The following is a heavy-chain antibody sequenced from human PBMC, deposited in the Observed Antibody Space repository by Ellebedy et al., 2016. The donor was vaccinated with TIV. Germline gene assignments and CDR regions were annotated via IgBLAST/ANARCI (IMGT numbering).Heavy chain of an antibody. Sequence: GSLRLSXTVSGGSISSSSYYWGWIRQPPGKGLEWIGSIYYSGSTYYNPSLKSRVTISVDTSKNQFSLKLSSVTAADTAVYYCARDHRYFDWSPFYYYGMDVWGQGTTVTVSS. V-gene: IGHV4-39*07. CDR3: ARDHRYFDWSPFYYYGMDV. J-gene: IGHJ6*02. CDR2: IYYSGST. CDR1: GGSISSSSYY. D-gene: IGHD3-9*01.